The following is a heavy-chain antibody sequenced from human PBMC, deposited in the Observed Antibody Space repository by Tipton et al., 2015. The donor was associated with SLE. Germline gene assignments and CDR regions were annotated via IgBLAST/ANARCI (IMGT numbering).Heavy chain of an antibody. CDR1: GFTVSSSY. CDR3: AKNGLGGRPIDY. D-gene: IGHD1-26*01. Sequence: QLVQSGGGLIQPGGSLRLSCAASGFTVSSSYMTWVRQAPGKGLEWVSVLYSGGWTYYADSVKGRFTISRDDSKNVLYLQMNALRAEDTAVYFCAKNGLGGRPIDYWGQGTLVTVSS. V-gene: IGHV3-53*01. J-gene: IGHJ4*02. CDR2: LYSGGWT.